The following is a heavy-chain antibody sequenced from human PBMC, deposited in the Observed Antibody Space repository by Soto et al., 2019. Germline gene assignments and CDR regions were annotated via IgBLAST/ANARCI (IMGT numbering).Heavy chain of an antibody. Sequence: ASVKVSCKASGFTFTSSAVQWVRQARGQRLEWIGWIVVGSGNTNYAQKFQERVTITRDMSTSTAYMELSSLRSEDTAVYYCAAESNWNDVQYYYYYGMDVRGQGTTVTVSS. CDR2: IVVGSGNT. CDR3: AAESNWNDVQYYYYYGMDV. D-gene: IGHD1-1*01. V-gene: IGHV1-58*01. CDR1: GFTFTSSA. J-gene: IGHJ6*02.